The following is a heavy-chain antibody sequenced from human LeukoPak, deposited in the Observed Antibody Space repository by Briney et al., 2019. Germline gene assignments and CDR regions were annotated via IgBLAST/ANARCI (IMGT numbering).Heavy chain of an antibody. CDR2: IDWDDDK. CDR1: GFSLSTSGMC. Sequence: FGPALVKPTQTLTLTCTFSGFSLSTSGMCVSWIRQPPGKALEWLARIDWDDDKYYSTSLKTRLTISKDTSKNQVVLTMTNMDPVDTATYYCARSPSAAGTVYFDYWGQGTLVTVSS. CDR3: ARSPSAAGTVYFDY. D-gene: IGHD6-13*01. V-gene: IGHV2-70*11. J-gene: IGHJ4*02.